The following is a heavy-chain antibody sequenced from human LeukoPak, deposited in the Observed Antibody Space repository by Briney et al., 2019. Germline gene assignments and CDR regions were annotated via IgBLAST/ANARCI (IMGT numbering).Heavy chain of an antibody. CDR1: GGSISSSNW. V-gene: IGHV4-4*02. Sequence: PSETLSLTCAVSGGSISSSNWWSWVRQPPGKGLEWIGEIYHSGSTNYNPSLKSRVTISVDKSKNQFSLKLSSVTAADTAVYYCARDNYYDSSGYYYPFDYWGQGTLVTVSS. CDR3: ARDNYYDSSGYYYPFDY. CDR2: IYHSGST. D-gene: IGHD3-22*01. J-gene: IGHJ4*02.